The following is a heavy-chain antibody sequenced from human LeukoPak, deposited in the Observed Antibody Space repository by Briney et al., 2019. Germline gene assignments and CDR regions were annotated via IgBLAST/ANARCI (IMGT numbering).Heavy chain of an antibody. V-gene: IGHV1-18*01. CDR3: ARVVDRSSWYVYFDY. CDR1: GYTFTSYG. CDR2: ISAYNGNT. D-gene: IGHD6-13*01. J-gene: IGHJ4*02. Sequence: ASVKLSCKASGYTFTSYGISWVRQAPGQGLEWMGWISAYNGNTNYAQKLQSGVTMTTDTSTSTAYMELRSLRSDDTAVYYCARVVDRSSWYVYFDYLGQGTLVKVSS.